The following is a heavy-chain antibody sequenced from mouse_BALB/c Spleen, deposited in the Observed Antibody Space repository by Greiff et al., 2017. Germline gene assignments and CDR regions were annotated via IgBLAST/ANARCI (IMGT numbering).Heavy chain of an antibody. V-gene: IGHV5-12-2*01. CDR1: GFTFSSYT. J-gene: IGHJ4*01. CDR3: ARQGPLDY. CDR2: ISNGGGST. Sequence: EVQVVESGGGLVQPGGSLKLSCAASGFTFSSYTMSWVRQTPEKRLEWVAYISNGGGSTYYPDTVKGRFTISRDNAKNTLYLQMSSLKSEDTAMYYCARQGPLDYWGQGTSVTVSS.